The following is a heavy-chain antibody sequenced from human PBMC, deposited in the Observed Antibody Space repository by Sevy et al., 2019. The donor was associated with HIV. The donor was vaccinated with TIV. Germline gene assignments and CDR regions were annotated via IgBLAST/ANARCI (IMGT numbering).Heavy chain of an antibody. CDR3: ARPSPRIAAAASAFYDN. CDR1: GYSFSSYA. D-gene: IGHD6-13*01. J-gene: IGHJ4*02. CDR2: INGRGGGT. V-gene: IGHV3-23*01. Sequence: GGSLRLSCVVSGYSFSSYAISWVRQAPGKGLEWVSTINGRGGGTYYADPIKAGFTISRENPTNTLFLQMINLRIDDTAIYYCARPSPRIAAAASAFYDNWGQGTLVTVSS.